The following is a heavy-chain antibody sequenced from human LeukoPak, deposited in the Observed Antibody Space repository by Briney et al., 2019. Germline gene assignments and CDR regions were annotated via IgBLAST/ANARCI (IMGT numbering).Heavy chain of an antibody. CDR3: ARHDSGAYPLDF. V-gene: IGHV4-59*08. D-gene: IGHD2-15*01. J-gene: IGHJ4*02. CDR1: GGSISSYY. Sequence: SETLSLTCTVSGGSISSYYWSWIRQPPGKGLEWIGYIYYSGSTNYNPSLKSRATISVDTSKNQFSLRLTSVTAADTAVYYCARHDSGAYPLDFWGQGTLVTVSS. CDR2: IYYSGST.